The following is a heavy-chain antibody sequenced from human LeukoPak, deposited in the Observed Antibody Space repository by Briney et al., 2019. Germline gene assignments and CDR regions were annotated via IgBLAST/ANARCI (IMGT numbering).Heavy chain of an antibody. CDR3: ARERGYSYGRTFDY. J-gene: IGHJ4*02. CDR2: IYYSGST. V-gene: IGHV4-59*01. CDR1: GGSISSYY. Sequence: PSETLSLTCTVSGGSISSYYWSWIRQPPGKGLEWIGYIYYSGSTNYNPSLKSRVTISVDTSKNQFSPKLSSVTAADTAVYYCARERGYSYGRTFDYWGQGALVTVSS. D-gene: IGHD5-18*01.